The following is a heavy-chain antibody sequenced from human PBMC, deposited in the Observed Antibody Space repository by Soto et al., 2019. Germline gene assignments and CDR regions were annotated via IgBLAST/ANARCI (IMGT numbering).Heavy chain of an antibody. CDR2: IIPIFGTA. CDR3: ARAGWSSGYCSGGSCFFPSYYFDY. CDR1: GGTFSSYA. Sequence: ASVKVSCKASGGTFSSYAISWVRQAPGQGLEWMGGIIPIFGTANYAQKFQGRVTITADESTSTAYMELSSLRSEDTAVYYCARAGWSSGYCSGGSCFFPSYYFDYWGQGTLVTVSS. D-gene: IGHD2-15*01. V-gene: IGHV1-69*13. J-gene: IGHJ4*02.